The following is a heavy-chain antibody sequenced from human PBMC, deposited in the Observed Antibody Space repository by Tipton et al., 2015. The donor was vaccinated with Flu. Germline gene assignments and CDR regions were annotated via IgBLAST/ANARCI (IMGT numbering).Heavy chain of an antibody. CDR3: ARDQCNWGPCDFFYGMDV. D-gene: IGHD7-27*01. CDR2: ISASGST. J-gene: IGHJ6*02. CDR1: GGSIGSHY. Sequence: LRLSCSVSGGSIGSHYWSWIRQPAGRGLEWIGRISASGSTNYSPSLKSRVTMSIQMSNDQISLRLRSLTAADTAVYYCARDQCNWGPCDFFYGMDVWGQGTTVTVSS. V-gene: IGHV4-4*07.